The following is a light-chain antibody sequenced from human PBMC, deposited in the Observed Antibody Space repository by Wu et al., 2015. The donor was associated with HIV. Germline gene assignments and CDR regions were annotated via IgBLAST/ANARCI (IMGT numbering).Light chain of an antibody. CDR1: QSVSGW. Sequence: DIQMTQSPSTLSASVGDRVTVTCRASQSVSGWLAWYQQKPGKAPKLLIHKASTLESGVPSRFSGSGSGTEFTLTISSLQPDDFATYYCQQYSVSSRTFGQGTKVELK. CDR2: KAS. J-gene: IGKJ1*01. CDR3: QQYSVSSRT. V-gene: IGKV1-5*03.